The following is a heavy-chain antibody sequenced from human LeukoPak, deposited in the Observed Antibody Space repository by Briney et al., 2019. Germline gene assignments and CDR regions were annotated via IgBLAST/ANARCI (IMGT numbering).Heavy chain of an antibody. V-gene: IGHV3-53*01. Sequence: GGSLRLSCAASGFTVSSNYMSWVRQAPGKGLEWVSVIYSCGSTYYADSVKGRFTISRDNSKNTLYLQMNSLRAEDTAVYYCARGPPSSGWYSVVYFQHWGQGTLVTVSS. CDR2: IYSCGST. J-gene: IGHJ1*01. CDR3: ARGPPSSGWYSVVYFQH. CDR1: GFTVSSNY. D-gene: IGHD6-19*01.